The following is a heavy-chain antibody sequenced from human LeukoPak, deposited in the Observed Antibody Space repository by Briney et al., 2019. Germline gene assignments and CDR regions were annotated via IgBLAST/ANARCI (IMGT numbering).Heavy chain of an antibody. Sequence: GGSLRLSCVASRFPFSGHRMYWVRQVPGKGLVAVSRIIPDGSATGYADSVKVRFTSSKYNAKNTLYLEMNSLTAEDTALYYCTRSGYSNGYDYWGQGTLVTVSS. CDR1: RFPFSGHR. V-gene: IGHV3-74*01. CDR2: IIPDGSAT. D-gene: IGHD6-19*01. J-gene: IGHJ4*02. CDR3: TRSGYSNGYDY.